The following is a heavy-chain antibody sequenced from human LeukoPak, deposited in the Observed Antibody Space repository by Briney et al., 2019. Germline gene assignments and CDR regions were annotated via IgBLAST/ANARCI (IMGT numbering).Heavy chain of an antibody. J-gene: IGHJ5*02. D-gene: IGHD1-26*01. CDR1: GGSIGSSGYY. CDR2: IYYSGST. Sequence: SETLSLTCTVSGGSIGSSGYYWGWIRQPPGKGLEWIASIYYSGSTYYNPSLKSRVTISVDTSKNQLSLKLSSLTAADTAVYYCARHEYSGSYYGLSWFDPWGQGTLVTVS. CDR3: ARHEYSGSYYGLSWFDP. V-gene: IGHV4-39*01.